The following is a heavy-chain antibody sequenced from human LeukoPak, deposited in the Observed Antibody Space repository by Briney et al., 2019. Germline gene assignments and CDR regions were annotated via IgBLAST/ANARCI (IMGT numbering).Heavy chain of an antibody. D-gene: IGHD3-22*01. CDR3: ATLRITMIVVVTSPYAFDI. CDR1: GCSLTELS. V-gene: IGHV1-24*01. J-gene: IGHJ3*02. CDR2: FDPEDGET. Sequence: GASVKVSCKVSGCSLTELSMHWVRQAPGKGLEWMGGFDPEDGETIYAQKFQGRVTMTEDTSTDTAYMELSSLRSEDTAVYYCATLRITMIVVVTSPYAFDIWGQGTMVTVSS.